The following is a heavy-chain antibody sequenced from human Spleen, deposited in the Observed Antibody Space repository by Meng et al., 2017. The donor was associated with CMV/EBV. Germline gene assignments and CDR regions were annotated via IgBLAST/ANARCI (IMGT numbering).Heavy chain of an antibody. CDR1: GYTFTGEY. CDR2: INPDSVYT. CDR3: ARGGPGLNYYGMDV. J-gene: IGHJ6*02. Sequence: ASGYTFTGEYMHWVRQAPGQGLEWMGFINPDSVYTIYAQKFQGRVTMTRDTSITTVYMELGSLRSDDTAAYYCARGGPGLNYYGMDVWGQGTTVTVSS. V-gene: IGHV1-2*02. D-gene: IGHD2-2*01.